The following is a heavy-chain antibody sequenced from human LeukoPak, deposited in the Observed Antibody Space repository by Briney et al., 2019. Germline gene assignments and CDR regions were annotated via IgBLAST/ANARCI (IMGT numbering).Heavy chain of an antibody. Sequence: GGSLRLSCAVSGFTVDKARMNSVRQAPGTGLEWIGRIESRSDGGTADYAAPVKGRFTISRDDSKNTVILHMNSLKVEDTAVYYCATVPGITAFGEVVDYWGQGTPVTISS. CDR2: IESRSDGGTA. D-gene: IGHD3-3*01. CDR3: ATVPGITAFGEVVDY. V-gene: IGHV3-15*04. CDR1: GFTVDKAR. J-gene: IGHJ4*02.